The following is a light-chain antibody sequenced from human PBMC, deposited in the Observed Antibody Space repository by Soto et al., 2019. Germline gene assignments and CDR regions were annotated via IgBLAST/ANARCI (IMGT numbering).Light chain of an antibody. V-gene: IGKV1-33*01. Sequence: NPMTQSPSSLSASEGDRVTITCQASQDIRNYLNWYQQKPGNAPKLLIYDASSLQTGVPSRFSGNGSGTDFTFTINSLQPEDFATYYCQQYRNFPLTFGQGTRLEIK. CDR2: DAS. CDR3: QQYRNFPLT. J-gene: IGKJ5*01. CDR1: QDIRNY.